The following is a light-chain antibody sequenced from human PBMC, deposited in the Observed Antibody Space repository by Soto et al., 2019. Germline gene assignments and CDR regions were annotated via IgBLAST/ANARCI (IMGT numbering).Light chain of an antibody. CDR3: SSYAGSSSVV. CDR2: EVT. CDR1: SSDVGDYNY. J-gene: IGLJ2*01. Sequence: QSVLTQPPSASGSPGQSVTISCTGTSSDVGDYNYVSWYQQHPGKAPKLMIYEVTKRPSGVPDRFSGSKSGYTASLTVSGLQIEDEAEYYCSSYAGSSSVVFGGGTKLTVL. V-gene: IGLV2-8*01.